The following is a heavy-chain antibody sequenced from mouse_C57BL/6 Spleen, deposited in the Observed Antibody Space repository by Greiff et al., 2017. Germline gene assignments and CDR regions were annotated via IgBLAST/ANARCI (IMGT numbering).Heavy chain of an antibody. J-gene: IGHJ1*03. CDR3: ERAALLRYPQWYFDV. Sequence: EVQVVESGGGLVQPGGSLSLSCAASGFTFTDYYMSWVRQPPGKALEWLGFIRNKANGYTTEYSASVKGRFTISRAKYKSILYLQMNALRAEDSATYDCERAALLRYPQWYFDVWGTGTTVTVSS. CDR2: IRNKANGYTT. V-gene: IGHV7-3*01. D-gene: IGHD1-1*01. CDR1: GFTFTDYY.